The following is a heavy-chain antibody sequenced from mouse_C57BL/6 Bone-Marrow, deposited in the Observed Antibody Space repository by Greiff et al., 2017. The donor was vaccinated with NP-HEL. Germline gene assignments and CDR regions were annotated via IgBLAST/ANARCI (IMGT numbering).Heavy chain of an antibody. CDR1: GYTFTSYG. D-gene: IGHD2-3*01. Sequence: VQLQQSGAELARPGASVKLSCKASGYTFTSYGISWVKQRTGQGLEWIGEIYPRSGDTYYNEKFKGKATMTADKSSSTAYLELNSLTSEDSAVYSCARDDGYYAWFAYWGQGTLVTVSA. CDR2: IYPRSGDT. CDR3: ARDDGYYAWFAY. J-gene: IGHJ3*01. V-gene: IGHV1-81*01.